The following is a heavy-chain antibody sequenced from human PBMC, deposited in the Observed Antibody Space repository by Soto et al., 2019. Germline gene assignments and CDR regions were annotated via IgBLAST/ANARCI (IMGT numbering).Heavy chain of an antibody. D-gene: IGHD5-18*01. CDR2: ISSSGTTI. V-gene: IGHV3-48*02. CDR1: GFTFSGYS. J-gene: IGHJ4*02. Sequence: PGGSLRLSCAASGFTFSGYSMYWVRQAPGKGLEWVSYISSSGTTIYYADSVKGRFTISRDNAKNSLYLQMTSLRDEDTAVYYCARKDTAMIMIDYWGQGTLVTVSS. CDR3: ARKDTAMIMIDY.